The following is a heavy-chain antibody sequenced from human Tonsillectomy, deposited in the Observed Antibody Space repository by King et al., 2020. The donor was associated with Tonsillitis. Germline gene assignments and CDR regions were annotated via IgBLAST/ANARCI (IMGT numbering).Heavy chain of an antibody. CDR3: TRDSVRGPFKYSFDS. J-gene: IGHJ4*02. CDR1: GFIFGDFA. D-gene: IGHD2-15*01. Sequence: VQLVEAGGGLVKPGRSLRRSCTGSGFIFGDFAMNWFRQTPGKGLEWVGLIKSKGLGGTTEYAASVKGRFTISRDDTKSIAYLQMDSLETEDTAVYYCTRDSVRGPFKYSFDSWGQGALVTVSS. V-gene: IGHV3-49*05. CDR2: IKSKGLGGTT.